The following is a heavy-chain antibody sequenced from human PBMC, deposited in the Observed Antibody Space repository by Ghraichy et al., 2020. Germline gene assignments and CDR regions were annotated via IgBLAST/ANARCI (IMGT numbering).Heavy chain of an antibody. CDR3: ARRGAGGWFDP. V-gene: IGHV4-61*01. CDR1: GGSVSSGSYY. CDR2: IYYSGST. Sequence: LNISCTVSGGSVSSGSYYWSWIRQPPGKGLEWIGYIYYSGSTNYNPSLKSRVTISVDTSKNQFSLKLSSVTAADTAVYYCARRGAGGWFDPWGQGTLVTVSS. J-gene: IGHJ5*02.